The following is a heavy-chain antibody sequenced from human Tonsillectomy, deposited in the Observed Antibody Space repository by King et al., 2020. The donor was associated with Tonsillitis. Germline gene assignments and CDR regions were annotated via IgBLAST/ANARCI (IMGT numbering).Heavy chain of an antibody. CDR2: FNPSAGST. Sequence: QLVQSGAEVKKPGASVKVSCKAFGYTFTSYLMHWVRQAPGQGLEWMGMFNPSAGSTSYAQKFQGRVTMTRDTSTGTVYMELSSLTSEDTAVYYCARALGWGAADVWGQGTLVTVSS. D-gene: IGHD6-13*01. CDR3: ARALGWGAADV. J-gene: IGHJ4*02. V-gene: IGHV1-46*01. CDR1: GYTFTSYL.